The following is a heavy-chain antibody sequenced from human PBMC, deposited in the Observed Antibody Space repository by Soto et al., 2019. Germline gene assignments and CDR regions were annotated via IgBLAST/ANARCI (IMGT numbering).Heavy chain of an antibody. J-gene: IGHJ4*02. CDR3: ARDLNWGFDY. CDR2: ISKSSGTK. D-gene: IGHD7-27*01. V-gene: IGHV3-48*02. Sequence: GGSLRLSCAASGFTFSDYTMNWVRQAPGKGLEWISYISKSSGTKSYADAVKGRFTISRDSAKSSLFLQMNTLRDEDTALYFCARDLNWGFDYWGQGILVTVSS. CDR1: GFTFSDYT.